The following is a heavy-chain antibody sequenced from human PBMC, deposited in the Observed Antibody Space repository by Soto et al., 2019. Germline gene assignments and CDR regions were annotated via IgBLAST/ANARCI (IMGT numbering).Heavy chain of an antibody. CDR3: AREMGYYYDSSGYYYFDY. V-gene: IGHV1-69*13. CDR2: IIPIFGTA. Sequence: GASVKVSCKASGGTSSSYAISWVRQAPGQGLEWMGGIIPIFGTANYAQKFQGRVTITADESTSTAYMELSSLRSEDTAVYYCAREMGYYYDSSGYYYFDYWGQGTLVTVSS. J-gene: IGHJ4*02. CDR1: GGTSSSYA. D-gene: IGHD3-22*01.